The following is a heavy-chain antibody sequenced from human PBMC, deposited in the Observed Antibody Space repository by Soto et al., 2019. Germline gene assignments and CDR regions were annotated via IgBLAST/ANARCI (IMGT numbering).Heavy chain of an antibody. J-gene: IGHJ6*02. V-gene: IGHV1-18*01. CDR3: ARGGYYDNVWGKLSHYGLDK. CDR1: GFTLTTYG. D-gene: IGHD3-16*01. CDR2: ISSYKSNT. Sequence: ASVKVSCKAPGFTLTTYGITWVRQAPGEGLEWMGWISSYKSNTNYAQKLQGRVTMTTDTSTSTAYMELRSLRSDDTAVYYCARGGYYDNVWGKLSHYGLDKWGQGTSVTVSS.